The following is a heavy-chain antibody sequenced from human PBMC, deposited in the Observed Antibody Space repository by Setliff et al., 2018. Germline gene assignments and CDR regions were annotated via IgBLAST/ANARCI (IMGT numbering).Heavy chain of an antibody. CDR1: GGTFSSYA. CDR3: ARGPAGTYAFDI. V-gene: IGHV1-69*06. Sequence: SVTVSCKASGGTFSSYAISWVRQAPGQGLEWMGRIIPIFGTANYAQKFQGRVTITADKSTSTAYMELSSLRSDDTAVYYCARGPAGTYAFDIWGQGTMVTVSS. D-gene: IGHD1-7*01. CDR2: IIPIFGTA. J-gene: IGHJ3*02.